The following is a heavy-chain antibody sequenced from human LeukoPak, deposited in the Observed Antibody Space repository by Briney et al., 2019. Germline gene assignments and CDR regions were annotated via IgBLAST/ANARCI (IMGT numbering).Heavy chain of an antibody. CDR1: GGSFSGYY. Sequence: SETLSLTCAVYGGSFSGYYWSWIRQPPGKGLEWIGEINHSGSTNYNPSLKSRVTISVDTSKSQFSLKLSPVTAADTAVYYCARGSGYYRNWFDPWGQGTLVTVSS. CDR3: ARGSGYYRNWFDP. V-gene: IGHV4-34*01. J-gene: IGHJ5*02. CDR2: INHSGST. D-gene: IGHD3-22*01.